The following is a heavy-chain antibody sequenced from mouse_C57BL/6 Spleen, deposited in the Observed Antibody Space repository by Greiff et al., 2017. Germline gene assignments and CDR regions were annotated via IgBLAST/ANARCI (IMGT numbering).Heavy chain of an antibody. CDR2: IWSGGST. D-gene: IGHD2-3*01. CDR1: GFSLTSYG. CDR3: ARGDGPYFDY. V-gene: IGHV2-2*01. Sequence: QVQLKESGPGLVQPSQSLSITCTVSGFSLTSYGVHWVRQSPGKGLEWLGVIWSGGSTDYNAAFISRLGISKDNSKSQVFFKMNSLQADDTAIYYCARGDGPYFDYWGQGTTLTVSS. J-gene: IGHJ2*01.